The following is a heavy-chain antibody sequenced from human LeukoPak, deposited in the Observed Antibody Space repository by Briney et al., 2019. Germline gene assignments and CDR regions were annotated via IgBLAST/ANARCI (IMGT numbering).Heavy chain of an antibody. J-gene: IGHJ4*02. CDR2: TYFRSKWYY. CDR1: GDSVSSDSAA. D-gene: IGHD3-3*01. Sequence: SQTLSLTCAISGDSVSSDSAAWNWIRQSPSRDLEWLARTYFRSKWYYDYALAVKGRITINPDTSKNQFSLQLNSVTPEDTAVYYCAGRTYYDFWRPKYYFDYWGQGTLVTVSS. CDR3: AGRTYYDFWRPKYYFDY. V-gene: IGHV6-1*01.